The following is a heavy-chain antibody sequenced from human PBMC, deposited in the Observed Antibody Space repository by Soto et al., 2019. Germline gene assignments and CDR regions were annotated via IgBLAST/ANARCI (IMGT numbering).Heavy chain of an antibody. CDR1: GFFFRSHA. Sequence: GSLKLSCATSGFFFRSHAMCWVRQAPGKGLQFISCLSSSGDEAFYADSVKGRSTISRDNAKNSLYLQMNSLRAEDTALYYCAKARSRAYQLRFSSNVSDFWGKGTLVP. D-gene: IGHD2-2*01. CDR3: AKARSRAYQLRFSSNVSDF. V-gene: IGHV3-23*01. CDR2: LSSSGDEA. J-gene: IGHJ4*02.